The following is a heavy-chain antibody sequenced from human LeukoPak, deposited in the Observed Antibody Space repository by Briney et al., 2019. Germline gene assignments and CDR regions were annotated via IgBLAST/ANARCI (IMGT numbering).Heavy chain of an antibody. CDR2: IYSGGNT. CDR3: ASALAAASHASFDH. D-gene: IGHD6-13*01. CDR1: GFTVSNNY. V-gene: IGHV3-66*01. J-gene: IGHJ4*02. Sequence: GGSLRLSCAASGFTVSNNYMSWVRQAPGKGLEWVSIIYSGGNTYYADSVKGRFTISRDNSQNTVYLQMNSMRAEDTAVYYCASALAAASHASFDHWGQGTLVTVSS.